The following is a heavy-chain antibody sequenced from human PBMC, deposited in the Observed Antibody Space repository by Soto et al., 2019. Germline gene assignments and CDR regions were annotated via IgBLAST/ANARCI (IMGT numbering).Heavy chain of an antibody. J-gene: IGHJ3*02. D-gene: IGHD5-18*01. CDR2: IYSGGST. CDR3: ARNGYSYGLTYDAFDI. V-gene: IGHV3-53*01. CDR1: GFTVSSNY. Sequence: PGGSLRRCCAASGFTVSSNYMSWVRQAPGKGLELVSVIYSGGSTYYADSVKGRFTISRDNSKNTLYLQMNSLRAEDTAVYYCARNGYSYGLTYDAFDIWGQRTMVT.